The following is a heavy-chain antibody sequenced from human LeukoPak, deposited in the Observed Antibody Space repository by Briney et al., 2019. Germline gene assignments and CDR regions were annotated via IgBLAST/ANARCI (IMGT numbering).Heavy chain of an antibody. CDR2: IYPSGST. V-gene: IGHV4-4*07. CDR3: ARGDFFDY. Sequence: SETLSLICTVSGGSISSYNWNWIRQPPGKGLEWIGRIYPSGSTNYNPSLKSRVTMSVDTSKNQFSLKLNSVTAADTAVYYCARGDFFDYWGQGTLVTVSS. CDR1: GGSISSYN. J-gene: IGHJ4*02. D-gene: IGHD2-21*01.